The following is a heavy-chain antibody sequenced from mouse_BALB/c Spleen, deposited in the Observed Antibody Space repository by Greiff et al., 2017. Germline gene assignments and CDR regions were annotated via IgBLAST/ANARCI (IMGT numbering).Heavy chain of an antibody. J-gene: IGHJ1*01. CDR1: GYTFTDYA. CDR2: ISTYNGNT. V-gene: IGHV1-67*01. CDR3: PRGGGYRNWYFDV. Sequence: QVQLQQSGPEVVRPGVSVTISCTGSGYTFTDYAMHWVKRSHAKSLEWIGVISTYNGNTNYNQKFKGKATMTVDKSSSTAYMELVRLTSEDSAIYYCPRGGGYRNWYFDVWGAGTTVTVSS. D-gene: IGHD2-14*01.